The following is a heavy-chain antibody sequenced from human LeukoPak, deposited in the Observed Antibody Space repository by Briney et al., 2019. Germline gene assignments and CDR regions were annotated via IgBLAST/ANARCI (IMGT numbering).Heavy chain of an antibody. J-gene: IGHJ4*02. CDR2: IYSGASV. D-gene: IGHD5-24*01. CDR1: GFTVSSNH. V-gene: IGHV3-66*01. CDR3: AREGGRDAYNYFDD. Sequence: GGSLRLSCVAFGFTVSSNHMSWVRQAPGKGLEWVSVIYSGASVYYADSVKGRFSISRDNAKNSLFLQMNSLRAEDTAIYYCAREGGRDAYNYFDDWGQGTLVTVSS.